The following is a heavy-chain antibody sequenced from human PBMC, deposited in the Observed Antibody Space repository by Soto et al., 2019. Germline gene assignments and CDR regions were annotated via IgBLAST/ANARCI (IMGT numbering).Heavy chain of an antibody. V-gene: IGHV3-9*01. CDR1: GFTFHEYV. CDR2: ISSDGDTI. J-gene: IGHJ6*02. Sequence: EVQLIESGGGWVQPGTSLRVSCAASGFTFHEYVMHWVRQAPGKGLEWVSGISSDGDTIAYADSVQGRFTVFRDNAKNSLYLQMNSLRAEDTALYYCTKGGYDLIYYFGMDVWGQGTTVTVSS. CDR3: TKGGYDLIYYFGMDV. D-gene: IGHD5-12*01.